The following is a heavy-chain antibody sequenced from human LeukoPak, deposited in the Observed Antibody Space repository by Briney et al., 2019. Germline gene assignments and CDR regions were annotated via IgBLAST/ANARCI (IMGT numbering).Heavy chain of an antibody. CDR3: ARDYYDSSGLDY. D-gene: IGHD3-22*01. V-gene: IGHV3-30*03. Sequence: QPGGSLRLSCAASGFSFSSYSMNWVRQAPGKGLEWVAVISYDGSNKYYADSVKGRFTISRDNSRNTLYLQMNSLRAEDTAVYYCARDYYDSSGLDYWGQGTLVTVSS. CDR2: ISYDGSNK. CDR1: GFSFSSYS. J-gene: IGHJ4*02.